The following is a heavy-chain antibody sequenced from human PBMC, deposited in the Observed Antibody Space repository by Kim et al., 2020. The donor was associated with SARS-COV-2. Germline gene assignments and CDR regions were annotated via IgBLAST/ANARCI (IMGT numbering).Heavy chain of an antibody. CDR3: AKFSTNPRLRYFDWLFPNDAFDI. CDR2: ISYDGSNK. D-gene: IGHD3-9*01. Sequence: GGSLRLSCAASGFTFSSYGMHWVRQAPGKGLEGVAVISYDGSNKYYADTVNGRFTISRDNSKNTLYLQMNSLGAEDTAVYYCAKFSTNPRLRYFDWLFPNDAFDIWGQGTMVTVSS. J-gene: IGHJ3*02. CDR1: GFTFSSYG. V-gene: IGHV3-30*18.